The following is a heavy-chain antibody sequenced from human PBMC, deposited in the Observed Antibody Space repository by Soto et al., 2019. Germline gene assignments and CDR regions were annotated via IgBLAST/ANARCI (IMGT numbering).Heavy chain of an antibody. Sequence: SETQSLTCTVSGGSISSYYWSWIRQPPGKGLEWIGYIFYSGSTNYNPSLKSRVTISVDTSKNQFSLKLSSVTAADTAVYYCARLYGLDAFDFWGQGTMVTVSS. CDR3: ARLYGLDAFDF. V-gene: IGHV4-59*08. J-gene: IGHJ3*01. CDR1: GGSISSYY. D-gene: IGHD3-16*02. CDR2: IFYSGST.